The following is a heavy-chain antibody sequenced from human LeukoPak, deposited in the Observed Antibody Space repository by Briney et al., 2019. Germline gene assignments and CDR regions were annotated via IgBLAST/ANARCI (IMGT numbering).Heavy chain of an antibody. V-gene: IGHV1-8*01. Sequence: VASVKVPCKASGYTFTSYDINWVRQATGQGLEWMGWMSANSGNTGYAQKFQGRVTMTRNTSISTAYMELRSLRSEDTAVYYCARGYYDILTGYYHNWFDPWGQGTLVTVSS. CDR2: MSANSGNT. D-gene: IGHD3-9*01. J-gene: IGHJ5*02. CDR3: ARGYYDILTGYYHNWFDP. CDR1: GYTFTSYD.